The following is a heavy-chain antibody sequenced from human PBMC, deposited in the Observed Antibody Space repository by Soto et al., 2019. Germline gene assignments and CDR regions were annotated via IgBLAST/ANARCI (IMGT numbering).Heavy chain of an antibody. CDR2: ISASGGSP. Sequence: GGSLRLSCSASGFSFHMYALSWVRQAPGRGLEWVSAISASGGSPYYADSVKGRFTIYRDNFRKTLYLQMNSLRAEDTAVYYCVKVAYYDFWSGYKDVYFDYWXQGTQVTVSS. V-gene: IGHV3-23*01. CDR1: GFSFHMYA. CDR3: VKVAYYDFWSGYKDVYFDY. J-gene: IGHJ4*02. D-gene: IGHD3-3*01.